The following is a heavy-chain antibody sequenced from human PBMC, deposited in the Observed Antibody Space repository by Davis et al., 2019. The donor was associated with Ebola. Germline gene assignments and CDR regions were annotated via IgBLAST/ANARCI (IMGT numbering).Heavy chain of an antibody. CDR3: ARGGYYDFWSGHLYGMDV. CDR2: MNPNSGGT. CDR1: GGTFSSYA. J-gene: IGHJ6*02. Sequence: ASVKVSCKASGGTFSSYAINWVRQATGQGLEWMGWMNPNSGGTNYAQKFQGWVTMTRDTSISTAYMELSRLRSDDTAVYYCARGGYYDFWSGHLYGMDVWGQGTTVTVSS. V-gene: IGHV1-2*04. D-gene: IGHD3-3*01.